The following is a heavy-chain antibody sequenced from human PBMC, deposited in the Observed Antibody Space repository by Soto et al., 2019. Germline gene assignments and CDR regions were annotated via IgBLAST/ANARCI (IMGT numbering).Heavy chain of an antibody. V-gene: IGHV3-21*01. J-gene: IGHJ4*02. D-gene: IGHD3-10*01. Sequence: GGSLRLSCVASGFTFISYSMNWVRQAPGKGLEWVSSISSSSSYIYYADSVKGRFTISRDNAKNSLYLQMNSLRAEDTAVYYCARFRGVGFDYWGQGTLVTVSS. CDR2: ISSSSSYI. CDR1: GFTFISYS. CDR3: ARFRGVGFDY.